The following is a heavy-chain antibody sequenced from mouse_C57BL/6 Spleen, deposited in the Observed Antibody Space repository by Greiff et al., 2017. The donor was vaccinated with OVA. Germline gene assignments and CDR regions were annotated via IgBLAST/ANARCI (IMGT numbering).Heavy chain of an antibody. Sequence: QVQLQQPGAELVRPGTSVKLSCKASGYTFTSYWMHWLKQRPGQGLEWIGVIDPSDSYTNYNQKFKGKATLTVDTSSSTAYMQLSSLTSEDSAVYYCARYDGYYLDYWGQGTTLTVSS. CDR1: GYTFTSYW. D-gene: IGHD2-3*01. J-gene: IGHJ2*01. CDR2: IDPSDSYT. CDR3: ARYDGYYLDY. V-gene: IGHV1-59*01.